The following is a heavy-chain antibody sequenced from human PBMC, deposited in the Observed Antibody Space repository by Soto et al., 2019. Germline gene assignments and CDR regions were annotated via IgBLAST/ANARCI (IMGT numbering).Heavy chain of an antibody. J-gene: IGHJ6*02. Sequence: AETMKVSRKGSAHRFTTYWSGYVRQMPGKGLEWMVIHYTGDSDTSYSPSFHGQVTISADKYISTAYLKWSSLKASDTAMYYCASQFYCNYYYGMDVWGQGTTVTVSS. V-gene: IGHV5-51*01. CDR2: HYTGDSDT. D-gene: IGHD2-8*02. CDR3: ASQFYCNYYYGMDV. CDR1: AHRFTTYW.